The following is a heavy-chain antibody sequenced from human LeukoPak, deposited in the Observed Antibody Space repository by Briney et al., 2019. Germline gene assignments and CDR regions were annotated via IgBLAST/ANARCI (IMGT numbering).Heavy chain of an antibody. Sequence: GGSLRLSCAASGFTFSNYGMHWVRQAPGKGLEWVAFIWYDGSNKYYADSVKGRFTISTDNSKNTLYLQMNSLRADDTAVYYCAKGRDSHRHGMDVWGQGTTVTVSS. CDR2: IWYDGSNK. CDR1: GFTFSNYG. V-gene: IGHV3-30*02. D-gene: IGHD5-18*01. CDR3: AKGRDSHRHGMDV. J-gene: IGHJ6*02.